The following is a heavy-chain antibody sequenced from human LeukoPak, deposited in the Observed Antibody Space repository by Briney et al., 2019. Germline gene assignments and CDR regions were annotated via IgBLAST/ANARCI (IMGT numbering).Heavy chain of an antibody. V-gene: IGHV1-8*01. Sequence: EASVKVSCKASGYTFTSYDINWVRQATGQGLEWMGWMNPNSGNTGYAQKFQGRVTMTRNTSISTAYMELSSLRSEDTAVYYCARGLGSSGWSASVYYYYYGMDVWGQGTTVTVSS. CDR1: GYTFTSYD. D-gene: IGHD6-19*01. CDR2: MNPNSGNT. CDR3: ARGLGSSGWSASVYYYYYGMDV. J-gene: IGHJ6*02.